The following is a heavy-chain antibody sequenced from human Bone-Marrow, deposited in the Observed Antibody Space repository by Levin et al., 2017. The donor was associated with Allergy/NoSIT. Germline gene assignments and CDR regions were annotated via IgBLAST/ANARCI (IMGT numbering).Heavy chain of an antibody. J-gene: IGHJ3*02. CDR3: ARDGYCSGGSCYPINAFDI. Sequence: PGGSLRLSCAASGFTFSSYGMHWVRQAPGKGLEWVAVIWYDGSNKYYADSVKGRFTISRDNSKNTLYLQMNSLRAEDTAVYYCARDGYCSGGSCYPINAFDIWGQGTMVTVSS. CDR1: GFTFSSYG. D-gene: IGHD2-15*01. CDR2: IWYDGSNK. V-gene: IGHV3-33*01.